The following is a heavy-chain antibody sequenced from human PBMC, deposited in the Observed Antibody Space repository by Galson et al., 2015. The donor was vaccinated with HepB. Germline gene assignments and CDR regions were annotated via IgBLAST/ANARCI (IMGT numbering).Heavy chain of an antibody. J-gene: IGHJ6*02. D-gene: IGHD5-12*01. CDR2: ISYGGGIE. CDR3: AKAYYYNSHGYDMWGYYYRFGMDV. V-gene: IGHV3-30*18. CDR1: GLTFRGYG. Sequence: SLRLSCAASGLTFRGYGMHWVRQAPGKGLELVAVISYGGGIEYYADSVRGRFIISRDNSKNTLYLQMNSLRAEDTAVYFCAKAYYYNSHGYDMWGYYYRFGMDVWGQGTTVTVSS.